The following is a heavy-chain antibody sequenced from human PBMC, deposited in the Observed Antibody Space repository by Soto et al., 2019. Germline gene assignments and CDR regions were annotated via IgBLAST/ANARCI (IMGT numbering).Heavy chain of an antibody. CDR1: GYTFTSYG. V-gene: IGHV1-18*01. Sequence: GASVKVSCKASGYTFTSYGISWVRQAPGQGLEWMGWISAYNGNTNYAQKLQGRVTMTTDTSTSTAYMELRSLRSDDTAVYYCARVDYDFWGGYPKYNWFDPWGQGTLVTVSS. CDR2: ISAYNGNT. D-gene: IGHD3-3*01. CDR3: ARVDYDFWGGYPKYNWFDP. J-gene: IGHJ5*02.